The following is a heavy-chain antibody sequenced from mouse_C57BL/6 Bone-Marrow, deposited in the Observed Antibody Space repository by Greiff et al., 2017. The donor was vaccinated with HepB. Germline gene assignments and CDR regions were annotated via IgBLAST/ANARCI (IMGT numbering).Heavy chain of an antibody. CDR3: AIYYGNYDYAMDY. J-gene: IGHJ4*01. V-gene: IGHV5-15*01. Sequence: DVKLVESGGGLVQPGGSLKLSCAASGFTFSDYGMAWVRQAPRKGPEWVAFISNLAYSIYYADTVTGRFPISRENAKNTLYLEMSSLRSEDTAMYYCAIYYGNYDYAMDYWGQGTSVTVSS. D-gene: IGHD2-1*01. CDR1: GFTFSDYG. CDR2: ISNLAYSI.